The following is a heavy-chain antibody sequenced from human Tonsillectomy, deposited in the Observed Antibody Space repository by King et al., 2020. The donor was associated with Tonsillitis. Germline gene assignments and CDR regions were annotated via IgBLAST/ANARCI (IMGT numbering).Heavy chain of an antibody. Sequence: VQLVESGGRLVQPGGSLRLSCTGSGFTFSSYAMSWVRQAPGKGLEWVSGLSRSGGARFYAPSVKGRFTISRDNSENTLFLQMSSLRVEDTSLYYCTRYREYDTSGPALWGRGTLVTVSS. CDR1: GFTFSSYA. CDR2: LSRSGGAR. J-gene: IGHJ2*01. D-gene: IGHD2/OR15-2a*01. CDR3: TRYREYDTSGPAL. V-gene: IGHV3-23*04.